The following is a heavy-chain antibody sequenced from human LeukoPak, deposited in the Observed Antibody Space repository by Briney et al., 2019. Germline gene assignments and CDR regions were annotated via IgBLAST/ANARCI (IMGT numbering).Heavy chain of an antibody. V-gene: IGHV3-21*01. J-gene: IGHJ4*02. Sequence: PGGSLRLSCAASGFTFSDYSMNWVRQAPGKGLEWVSSMSSSTTYIYYADSVKGRFTISRDNARDSLYLQMNSLRAEDTAVYYCARSPFHVVATVQHGLDYWGQGTLVTVST. D-gene: IGHD5-12*01. CDR1: GFTFSDYS. CDR2: MSSSTTYI. CDR3: ARSPFHVVATVQHGLDY.